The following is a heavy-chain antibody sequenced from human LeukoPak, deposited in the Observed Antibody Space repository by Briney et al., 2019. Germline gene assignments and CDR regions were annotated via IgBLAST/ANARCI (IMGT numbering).Heavy chain of an antibody. CDR1: GGSFSGYY. D-gene: IGHD3-9*01. CDR3: ASGYDILTGYPHYYYGMDV. Sequence: SETLSLTCAVYGGSFSGYYWSWIRQPPGKGLEWIGEINHSGSTNYNPSLKSRVTMSVDTSKNQFSLKLSSVTAADTAVYYCASGYDILTGYPHYYYGMDVWGQGTTVTVSS. V-gene: IGHV4-34*01. CDR2: INHSGST. J-gene: IGHJ6*02.